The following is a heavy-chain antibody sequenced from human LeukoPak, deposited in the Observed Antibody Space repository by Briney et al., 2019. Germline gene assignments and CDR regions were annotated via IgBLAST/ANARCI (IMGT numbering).Heavy chain of an antibody. CDR1: GFTVSSNY. D-gene: IGHD3-22*01. CDR3: ARIQGGYSSGYHYYFDY. V-gene: IGHV3-66*02. J-gene: IGHJ4*02. Sequence: PGGSLRLSCAASGFTVSSNYMSWVRQAPGKGLEWVSVIYSGGSTYYADSVKGRFTISRDNSKNTLYLQMNSLRAEDTAVYYCARIQGGYSSGYHYYFDYWGQGTLVTVSS. CDR2: IYSGGST.